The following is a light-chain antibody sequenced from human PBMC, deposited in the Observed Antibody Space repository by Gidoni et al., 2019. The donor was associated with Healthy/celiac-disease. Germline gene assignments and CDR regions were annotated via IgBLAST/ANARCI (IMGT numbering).Light chain of an antibody. J-gene: IGLJ2*01. Sequence: SHELTQPPSVSVSPVQTARITCSGDKLGDKYACWYQQKPGQSPVLVIYQDSKRPSGIPERFSGSNSGNTATLTISGTQAMDEADYYCQAWDSSTASVVFGGGTKLTVL. V-gene: IGLV3-1*01. CDR3: QAWDSSTASVV. CDR1: KLGDKY. CDR2: QDS.